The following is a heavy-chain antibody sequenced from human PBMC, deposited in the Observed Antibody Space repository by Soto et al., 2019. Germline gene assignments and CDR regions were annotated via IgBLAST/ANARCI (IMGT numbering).Heavy chain of an antibody. V-gene: IGHV1-46*01. CDR2: INPSGGST. CDR1: GYTFTSYY. J-gene: IGHJ6*02. D-gene: IGHD2-15*01. CDR3: ARDLLGYCSGGSCYGYYYYGMDV. Sequence: ASVKVSCKASGYTFTSYYMHWVRQAPGQGLEWMGIINPSGGSTSYAQRFQGRVTMTRDTSTSTVYMELSSLRSEDTAVYYCARDLLGYCSGGSCYGYYYYGMDVWGQGTTVT.